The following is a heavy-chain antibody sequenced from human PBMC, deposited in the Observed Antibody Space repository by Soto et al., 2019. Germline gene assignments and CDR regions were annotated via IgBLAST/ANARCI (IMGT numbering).Heavy chain of an antibody. Sequence: GASVKVSCKASGYTFNTYGISWVRQAPGQGLEWMGWISAYNGNTNYAQKFQGRVTLTTDTSTTTAYMELRSLIYDDTAVYYCARWTYGSGDYWGQGTLVTVS. CDR1: GYTFNTYG. CDR3: ARWTYGSGDY. J-gene: IGHJ4*02. CDR2: ISAYNGNT. D-gene: IGHD3-10*01. V-gene: IGHV1-18*01.